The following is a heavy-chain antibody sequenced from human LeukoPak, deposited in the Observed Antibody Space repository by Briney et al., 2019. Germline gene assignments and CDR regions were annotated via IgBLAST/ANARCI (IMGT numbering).Heavy chain of an antibody. V-gene: IGHV3-7*01. CDR3: ARVRGIAVAGTASIYFDY. J-gene: IGHJ4*02. D-gene: IGHD6-19*01. CDR1: GFTFSSYW. Sequence: GGSLRLSCAASGFTFSSYWMSWVRQAPGKGLEGVANIKEDGSEKYYVDSVKGRFTISRDNAKNSLYLQMNSLRAEDTAVYYCARVRGIAVAGTASIYFDYWGQGTLVTVSS. CDR2: IKEDGSEK.